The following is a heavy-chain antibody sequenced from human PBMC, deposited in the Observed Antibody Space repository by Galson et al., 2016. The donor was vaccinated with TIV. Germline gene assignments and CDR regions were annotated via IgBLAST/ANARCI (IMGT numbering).Heavy chain of an antibody. J-gene: IGHJ4*02. CDR2: ISNDGSNK. D-gene: IGHD4-17*01. CDR1: GFTFNNYW. CDR3: AKVGARGYGDYPYYLEY. Sequence: SLRLSCAVSGFTFNNYWMSWVRQAPGKGLEWVATISNDGSNKYYADSVKGRFTISRDNSKNTMYLHMNSLRTEDTAVYYCAKVGARGYGDYPYYLEYWGQGTLVTVSS. V-gene: IGHV3-30*18.